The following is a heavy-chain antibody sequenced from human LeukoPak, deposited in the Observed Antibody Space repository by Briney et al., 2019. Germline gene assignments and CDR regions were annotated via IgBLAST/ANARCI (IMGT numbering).Heavy chain of an antibody. V-gene: IGHV1-69*05. CDR3: ASRGRSSGYYFDY. Sequence: ASVKVSCKASGGTFSSYAISWVRQAPGQGLEWKGGIIPIFGTANYAQKFQGRVTITTDESTSTAYMELSSLRSEDTAVYYCASRGRSSGYYFDYWGQGTLVTVSS. CDR1: GGTFSSYA. D-gene: IGHD3-22*01. J-gene: IGHJ4*02. CDR2: IIPIFGTA.